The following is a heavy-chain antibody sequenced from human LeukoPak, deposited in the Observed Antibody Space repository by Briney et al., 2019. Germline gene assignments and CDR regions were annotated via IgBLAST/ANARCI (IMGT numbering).Heavy chain of an antibody. CDR3: ARVRGLGD. D-gene: IGHD3-22*01. Sequence: SETLSLTCAVYGGSFSGYYWSWIRQPPGKGLEWIGEINHSGSTNYNPSLKSRVTISVDTSKNQFPLKLSSVTAADTAVYYCARVRGLGDWGQGTLVTVSS. CDR2: INHSGST. CDR1: GGSFSGYY. J-gene: IGHJ4*02. V-gene: IGHV4-34*01.